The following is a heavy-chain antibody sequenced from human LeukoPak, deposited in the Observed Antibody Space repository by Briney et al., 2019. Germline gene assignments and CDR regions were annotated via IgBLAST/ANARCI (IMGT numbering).Heavy chain of an antibody. D-gene: IGHD3-10*01. CDR2: IIPIFGTT. Sequence: GASVKVSCKASGGTFSNYAISWVRQAPGQGLEWMGGIIPIFGTTNYAQKFQGRVTITADKSTSTAYMQLSSLRSDDTAVYYCAAASGSSLYYYYYCMDVWGKGTTVTVSS. V-gene: IGHV1-69*06. CDR1: GGTFSNYA. J-gene: IGHJ6*03. CDR3: AAASGSSLYYYYYCMDV.